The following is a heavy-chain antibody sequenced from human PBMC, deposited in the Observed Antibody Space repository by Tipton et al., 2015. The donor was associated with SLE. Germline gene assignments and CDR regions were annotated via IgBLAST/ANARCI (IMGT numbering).Heavy chain of an antibody. CDR2: FSPYNNDD. D-gene: IGHD2-15*01. V-gene: IGHV1-18*04. Sequence: QVQLVQSGAEVKKPGSSVKVSCKASDYSFSSYGISWVRQTPGQGLEWLGWFSPYNNDDDSAQRLQGRVTLTTDTSTSTAYMELGSLRSDDTAVYYCATHRRWSSPLDSWGQGTLVTVSS. J-gene: IGHJ4*02. CDR3: ATHRRWSSPLDS. CDR1: DYSFSSYG.